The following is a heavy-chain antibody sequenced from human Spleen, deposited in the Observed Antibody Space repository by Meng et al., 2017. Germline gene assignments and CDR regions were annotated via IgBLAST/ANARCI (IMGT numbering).Heavy chain of an antibody. CDR2: IKTDGSIT. V-gene: IGHV3-74*01. D-gene: IGHD4-23*01. J-gene: IGHJ4*02. CDR1: GFTFSSHW. Sequence: EVQLVESGGGLVQPGGSLRLSCEVSGFTFSSHWMHWVRQAPGKGLVWVSRIKTDGSITNYADSVKGRFTISRDNSKNMVYLHMSSLRAEDTAVYYCARGFNGGNSGAFGYWGQGTLVTVSS. CDR3: ARGFNGGNSGAFGY.